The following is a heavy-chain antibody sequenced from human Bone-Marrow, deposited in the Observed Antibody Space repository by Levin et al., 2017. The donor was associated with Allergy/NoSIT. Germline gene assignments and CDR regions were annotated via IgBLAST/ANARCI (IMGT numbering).Heavy chain of an antibody. CDR2: SSESGDIT. J-gene: IGHJ4*02. Sequence: GGSLRLSCAASGFRFSDYAMNWVRQAPGKGLEWVSSSSESGDITDYADSVKGRFAISRDNSRNTLFLQMNSLRPDDTAVYYCAKQYVVGGWGQGTPVTVSS. V-gene: IGHV3-23*01. CDR3: AKQYVVGG. CDR1: GFRFSDYA. D-gene: IGHD2-15*01.